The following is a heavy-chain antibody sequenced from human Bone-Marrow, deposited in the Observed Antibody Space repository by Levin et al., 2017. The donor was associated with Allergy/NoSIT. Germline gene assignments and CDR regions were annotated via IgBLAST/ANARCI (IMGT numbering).Heavy chain of an antibody. Sequence: GESLKISCAASGFTFSDYCMSWIRQAPGKGLEWVSYISSSGTTIYYADSVKGRFTIFRDNTKNSLYLLMHSLRAEDTAVFYCARCRLRDYYFDYWGQGALVTVSS. J-gene: IGHJ4*02. CDR2: ISSSGTTI. CDR1: GFTFSDYC. D-gene: IGHD2-15*01. CDR3: ARCRLRDYYFDY. V-gene: IGHV3-11*01.